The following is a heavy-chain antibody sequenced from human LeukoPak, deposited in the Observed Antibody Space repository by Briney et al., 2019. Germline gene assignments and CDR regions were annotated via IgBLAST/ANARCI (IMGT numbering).Heavy chain of an antibody. V-gene: IGHV1-18*01. CDR2: ISAYNGNT. CDR1: GYTFTSYG. CDR3: ARVIIAAAGTGWFDP. J-gene: IGHJ5*02. D-gene: IGHD6-13*01. Sequence: ASVKVSCKASGYTFTSYGISWVRQAPGQGLEWMGWISAYNGNTNYAQKLQGRVTMTTDTPTSTAYMELRSLRSDDTAVYYCARVIIAAAGTGWFDPWGQGTLVTVSS.